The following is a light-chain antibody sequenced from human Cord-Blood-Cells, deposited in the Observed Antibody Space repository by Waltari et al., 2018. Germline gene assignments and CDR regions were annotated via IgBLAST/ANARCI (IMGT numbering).Light chain of an antibody. Sequence: DIQITQSPPPLSASVGHRVTITCRASQSISSYLNWYQQKPGKAPKLLIYAASSLQSGVPSRFSGSGSGTDFTLTISSLQPEDFATYYCQQSYSTPRTFGQGTKVEIK. V-gene: IGKV1-39*01. CDR1: QSISSY. CDR3: QQSYSTPRT. J-gene: IGKJ1*01. CDR2: AAS.